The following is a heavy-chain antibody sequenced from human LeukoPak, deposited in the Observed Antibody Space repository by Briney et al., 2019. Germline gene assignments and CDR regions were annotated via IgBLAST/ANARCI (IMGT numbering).Heavy chain of an antibody. CDR3: AREYYDYVWGSYRYRPFDY. Sequence: ASVKVSCKASGYTFTGYYMHWVRQAPGQGLEWMGWINPNSGGTNYAQKFQGRVTMTRDTSISTAYMELRSLRSDDTAVYYCAREYYDYVWGSYRYRPFDYWGQGILVTVSS. CDR1: GYTFTGYY. D-gene: IGHD3-16*02. J-gene: IGHJ4*02. CDR2: INPNSGGT. V-gene: IGHV1-2*02.